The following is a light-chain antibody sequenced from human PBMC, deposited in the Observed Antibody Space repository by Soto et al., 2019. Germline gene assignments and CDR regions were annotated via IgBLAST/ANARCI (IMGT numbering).Light chain of an antibody. Sequence: QSALTQPASVSGSPGQSITISCTGTSSDVGLYDYVPWYQQHPGKAPQLMIHAVSNRPSGVSNRFSASKSGNTASLFISGLQAEDEADYYCSSYKSDSYYVFGSGSKVTVL. J-gene: IGLJ1*01. CDR2: AVS. V-gene: IGLV2-14*01. CDR3: SSYKSDSYYV. CDR1: SSDVGLYDY.